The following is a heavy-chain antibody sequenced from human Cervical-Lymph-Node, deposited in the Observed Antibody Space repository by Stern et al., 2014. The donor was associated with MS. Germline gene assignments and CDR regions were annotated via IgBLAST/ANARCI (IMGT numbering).Heavy chain of an antibody. Sequence: EVQLVESGGGLVQPGGSLRLSCAASGFTFSDHYMDWVRQAPGKGLEWVGRTRNKANSYTTEYAASVKGRFTISRDDSKNSLYLQMNSLKTEYTAVYYCARGSGSYPGLIDYWGQGTLVTVSS. CDR3: ARGSGSYPGLIDY. D-gene: IGHD3-10*01. J-gene: IGHJ4*02. CDR1: GFTFSDHY. V-gene: IGHV3-72*01. CDR2: TRNKANSYTT.